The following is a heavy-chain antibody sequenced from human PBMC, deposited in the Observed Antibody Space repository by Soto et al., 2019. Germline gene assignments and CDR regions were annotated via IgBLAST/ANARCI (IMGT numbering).Heavy chain of an antibody. CDR3: AREEEQLVLVLNANNWFDP. Sequence: EVQLVESGGGLVQPGGSLRLSCAASGFTFSSYSMNWVRQAPGKGLEWVSYISSSSSTIYYADSVKGRFTISRDNAKNSLYLQINSLRADDTAVYYCAREEEQLVLVLNANNWFDPWGQGTLVTVSS. V-gene: IGHV3-48*01. D-gene: IGHD6-13*01. J-gene: IGHJ5*02. CDR2: ISSSSSTI. CDR1: GFTFSSYS.